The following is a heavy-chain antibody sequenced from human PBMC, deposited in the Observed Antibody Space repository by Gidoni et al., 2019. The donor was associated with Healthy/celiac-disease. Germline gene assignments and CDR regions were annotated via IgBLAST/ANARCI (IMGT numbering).Heavy chain of an antibody. CDR2: ISGSGGST. CDR3: AKYYYDSSGYYYSGAFDI. D-gene: IGHD3-22*01. V-gene: IGHV3-23*01. CDR1: GFTFSDLA. J-gene: IGHJ3*02. Sequence: EVQLLESGGGLVQPGGSLRLPCAASGFTFSDLAMSWVRQAPGTGLEWVSAISGSGGSTYYADSVKGRFTISRDNSKNTLYLQMNSLRAEDTAVYYCAKYYYDSSGYYYSGAFDIWGQGTMVTVSS.